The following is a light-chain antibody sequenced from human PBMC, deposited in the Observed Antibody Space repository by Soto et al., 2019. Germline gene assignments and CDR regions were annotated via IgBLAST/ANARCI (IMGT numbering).Light chain of an antibody. J-gene: IGKJ1*01. V-gene: IGKV3-15*01. CDR2: GAS. CDR3: QQYNNWPQT. Sequence: EIVMTQSHTPLSVSPLERATLSCKASQSISSNLAWYQKKPGQAPRLLIYGASTRATGIPARFSGSESGTEFTLTISRLQSEDFAVYYCQQYNNWPQTFGQGTKVDIK. CDR1: QSISSN.